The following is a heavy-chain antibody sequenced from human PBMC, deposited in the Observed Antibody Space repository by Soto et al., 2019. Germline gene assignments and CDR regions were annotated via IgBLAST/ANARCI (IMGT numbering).Heavy chain of an antibody. CDR3: ARTDYGTAYFDP. CDR1: GASISSGNHY. Sequence: NPSETLSLTCTVSGASISSGNHYWSWLRQPPGKGLEWIGYIFYCGTAYYNPSLKSRLTISVDTSKNQFSLKLSSVTAADTAVYYCARTDYGTAYFDPWGQGSLVTVSS. CDR2: IFYCGTA. V-gene: IGHV4-30-4*01. D-gene: IGHD3-10*01. J-gene: IGHJ5*02.